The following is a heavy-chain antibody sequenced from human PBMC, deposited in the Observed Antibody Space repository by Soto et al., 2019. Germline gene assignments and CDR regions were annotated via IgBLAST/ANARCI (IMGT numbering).Heavy chain of an antibody. J-gene: IGHJ5*02. CDR2: IYYSGST. CDR1: GGSVSSGSYY. D-gene: IGHD3-22*01. V-gene: IGHV4-61*01. CDR3: ARDGRYYYDSSGYYQQPDNWFDP. Sequence: AETLSLTCTVSGGSVSSGSYYWSWIRQPPGKGLEWVGYIYYSGSTNYTPSLKSRVTLSVDTSKNQFSLKLSYVTAADTAVYSCARDGRYYYDSSGYYQQPDNWFDPWGQGTMVTVSS.